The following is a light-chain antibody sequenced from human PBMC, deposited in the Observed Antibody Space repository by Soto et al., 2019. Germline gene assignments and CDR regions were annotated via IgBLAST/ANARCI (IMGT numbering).Light chain of an antibody. CDR2: EVS. CDR3: SSYTNSSTRV. J-gene: IGLJ1*01. CDR1: SSDVGAYDY. Sequence: QSALTQPASVSGSPGQSNTISCTGTSSDVGAYDYVSWYQQHPDKAPELMIYEVSNRPSGVSDRFSGSKSVNTATLTISGLQAEDEADYYCSSYTNSSTRVFGTGTKLTVL. V-gene: IGLV2-14*03.